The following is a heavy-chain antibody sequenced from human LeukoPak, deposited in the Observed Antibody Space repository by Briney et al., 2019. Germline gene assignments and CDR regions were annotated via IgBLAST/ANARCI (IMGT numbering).Heavy chain of an antibody. CDR2: ISYDGSNK. CDR3: AKDRPVAGNRVVPAAILDY. D-gene: IGHD2-2*01. V-gene: IGHV3-30*18. CDR1: GFTFSSYG. Sequence: GGSLRLSRAASGFTFSSYGMHWVRQAPGKGLEWVAVISYDGSNKYYADSVKGRFTISRDNSKNTLYLQMNSLRAEDTAVYYCAKDRPVAGNRVVPAAILDYWGQGTLVTVSS. J-gene: IGHJ4*02.